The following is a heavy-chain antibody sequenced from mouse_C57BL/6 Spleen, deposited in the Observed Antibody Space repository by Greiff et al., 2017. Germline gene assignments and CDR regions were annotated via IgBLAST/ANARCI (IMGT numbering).Heavy chain of an antibody. D-gene: IGHD1-1*01. CDR2: NYPGEGDT. J-gene: IGHJ4*01. CDR1: GYAFSRSW. CDR3: AREEITPARDY. V-gene: IGHV1-82*01. Sequence: VQLQQSGPGLVKPGASVKISCKASGYAFSRSWMNWVKQRPGKGLEWIGRNYPGEGDTNYTGKFKGKATLTADKSSSTAYMQLSSLTSADSAVYFCAREEITPARDYWGQGTSVTGSS.